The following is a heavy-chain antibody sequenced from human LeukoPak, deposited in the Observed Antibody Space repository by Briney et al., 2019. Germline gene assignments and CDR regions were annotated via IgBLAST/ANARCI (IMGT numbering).Heavy chain of an antibody. D-gene: IGHD1-26*01. Sequence: PSETLSLTCAVSGASVSGSNYYWGWIRQPPGKGLEWIVNIYSSGSTYYNASLQSRITISIDTSKNQFSLRLNSVTAADTAMYYCAKSGGYGLIDYWGQGTRVTVSS. J-gene: IGHJ4*02. CDR2: IYSSGST. V-gene: IGHV4-39*01. CDR3: AKSGGYGLIDY. CDR1: GASVSGSNYY.